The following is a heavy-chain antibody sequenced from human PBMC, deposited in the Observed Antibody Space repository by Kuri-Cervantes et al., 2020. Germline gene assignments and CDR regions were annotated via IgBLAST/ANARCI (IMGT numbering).Heavy chain of an antibody. V-gene: IGHV3-23*01. CDR3: AKEVAAARNY. Sequence: GGSLRLSCAASGFTFSSYATSWVRQASGKGLEWVSAISGSGGSTYYADSVKGRFTISREKSKNTLYLQINSLRAEDTAVYYCAKEVAAARNYWGQGTLVTVSS. J-gene: IGHJ4*02. CDR2: ISGSGGST. D-gene: IGHD6-13*01. CDR1: GFTFSSYA.